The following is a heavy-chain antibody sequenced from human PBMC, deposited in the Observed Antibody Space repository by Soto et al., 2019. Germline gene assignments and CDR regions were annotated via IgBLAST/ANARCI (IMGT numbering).Heavy chain of an antibody. Sequence: ASVKVSCKASGYTSTSYYMHWVRQAPGQGLEWMGIINPSGGSTSYAQKFQGRVTMTRDTSTSTVYMELSSLRSEDTAVYYCARAARSIGSSPLFDYWGQGTLVTVSS. CDR3: ARAARSIGSSPLFDY. J-gene: IGHJ4*02. D-gene: IGHD6-13*01. CDR1: GYTSTSYY. V-gene: IGHV1-46*03. CDR2: INPSGGST.